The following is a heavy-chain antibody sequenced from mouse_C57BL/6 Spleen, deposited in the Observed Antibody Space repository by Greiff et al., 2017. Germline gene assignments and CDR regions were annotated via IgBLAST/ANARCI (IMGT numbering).Heavy chain of an antibody. Sequence: EVQLQQSGPVLVKPGASVKMSCKASGYTFTDYYMNWVKQSHGKSLEWIGVINPYNGGTSYNQKFKGKATLTVDKSSSTAYMELNSLTSEDSAVYYCARRGAAQATGYAMDYWGQGTSVTVSS. J-gene: IGHJ4*01. D-gene: IGHD3-2*02. CDR3: ARRGAAQATGYAMDY. CDR2: INPYNGGT. V-gene: IGHV1-19*01. CDR1: GYTFTDYY.